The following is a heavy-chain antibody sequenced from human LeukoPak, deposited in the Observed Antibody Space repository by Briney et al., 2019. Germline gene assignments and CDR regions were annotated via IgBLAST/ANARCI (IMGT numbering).Heavy chain of an antibody. CDR2: INPNSGGT. CDR1: GYTFTGYY. D-gene: IGHD6-13*01. CDR3: AMYHGHSSSWYRDAFDI. V-gene: IGHV1-2*06. J-gene: IGHJ3*02. Sequence: VASVKVSCKASGYTFTGYYMHWVRQAPGQGLEWMGRINPNSGGTNYAQKFQGRVTMTRDTSISTAYMELSRLRSDDTAVYYCAMYHGHSSSWYRDAFDIWGQGTMVTVSS.